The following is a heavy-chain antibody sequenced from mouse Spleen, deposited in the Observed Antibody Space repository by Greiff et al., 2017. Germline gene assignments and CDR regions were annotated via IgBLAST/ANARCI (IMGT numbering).Heavy chain of an antibody. CDR3: ARERYGSSYGGWFAY. CDR2: IYYSGTI. V-gene: IGHV3-5*01. Sequence: EVQLQQSGPGLVKPSQTVFLTCTVTGISITTGNYRWSWIRQFPGNKLEWIGYIYYSGTITYNPSLTSRTTITRDTPKNQFFLEMDSLTAEDTATYYCARERYGSSYGGWFAYWGQGTLVTVSA. J-gene: IGHJ3*01. CDR1: GISITTGNYR. D-gene: IGHD1-1*01.